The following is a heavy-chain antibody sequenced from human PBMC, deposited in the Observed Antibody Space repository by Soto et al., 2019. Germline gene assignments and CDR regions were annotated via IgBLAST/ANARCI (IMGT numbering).Heavy chain of an antibody. D-gene: IGHD2-15*01. CDR2: ISAYNGNT. CDR1: GYTFTSYG. CDR3: ARDRPPIVVVVAATHWFDP. J-gene: IGHJ5*02. V-gene: IGHV1-18*01. Sequence: ASVKVSCKASGYTFTSYGISWVRQAPGQGLEWMGWISAYNGNTNYAQKLQGRVTMTTDTSTSTAYMELRSLRSDDTAVYYCARDRPPIVVVVAATHWFDPWGQGTLVTVSS.